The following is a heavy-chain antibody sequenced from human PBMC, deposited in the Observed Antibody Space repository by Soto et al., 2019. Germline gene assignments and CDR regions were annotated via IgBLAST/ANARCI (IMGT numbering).Heavy chain of an antibody. D-gene: IGHD2-2*01. V-gene: IGHV3-7*01. CDR2: IKQDGSEK. Sequence: GGSLRLSCAASGFTFSSYWMSWVRQAPGKGLEWVANIKQDGSEKYYVDSVKGRFTISRDNAKNSLYLQMNSLRAEDTAVYYCARGWHCISTSCLFRSYYYGMDVWGQGTTVTVSS. CDR1: GFTFSSYW. J-gene: IGHJ6*02. CDR3: ARGWHCISTSCLFRSYYYGMDV.